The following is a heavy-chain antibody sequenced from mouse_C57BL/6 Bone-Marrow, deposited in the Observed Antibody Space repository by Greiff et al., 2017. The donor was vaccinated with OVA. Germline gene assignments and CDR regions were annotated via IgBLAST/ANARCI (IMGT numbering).Heavy chain of an antibody. CDR2: IDPENGDT. V-gene: IGHV14-4*01. D-gene: IGHD2-4*01. CDR1: GFNIKDDY. J-gene: IGHJ3*01. Sequence: EVKVVESGAELVRPGASVKLSCTASGFNIKDDYMPWVKQRPEQGLEWIGWIDPENGDTEYASKFQGKATITADTSSNTAYLQLSSLTSEDTAVYYCTTTIDYDYDVGFAYWGQGTLVTVSA. CDR3: TTTIDYDYDVGFAY.